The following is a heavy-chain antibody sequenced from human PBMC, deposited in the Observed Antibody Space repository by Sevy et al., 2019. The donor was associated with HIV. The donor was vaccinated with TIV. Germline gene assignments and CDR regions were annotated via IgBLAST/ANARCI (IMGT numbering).Heavy chain of an antibody. Sequence: ASVKVSCKASGYTFTGYYMHWVRQAPGQGLEWMGWINPNSGGTNYAQKFQGRVTMTRDTSISTAYMELGRLRSDDTAVYYCARGNTMVRGVIITSINWFDPWGQGTLVTVSS. V-gene: IGHV1-2*02. J-gene: IGHJ5*02. CDR3: ARGNTMVRGVIITSINWFDP. CDR2: INPNSGGT. D-gene: IGHD3-10*01. CDR1: GYTFTGYY.